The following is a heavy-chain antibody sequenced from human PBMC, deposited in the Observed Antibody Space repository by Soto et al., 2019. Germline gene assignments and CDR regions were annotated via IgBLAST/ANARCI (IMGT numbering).Heavy chain of an antibody. J-gene: IGHJ3*02. Sequence: DSVQVSCTPSGYLFTTYGIAWVRQAPGQGLEWLGWISTYNGDTNYAQKFQGRITMTRDTSTSTAYMELRSLTSDDTAVYYCASDPDTTGGYRIW. CDR3: ASDPDTTGGYRI. CDR2: ISTYNGDT. V-gene: IGHV1-18*01. D-gene: IGHD5-12*01. CDR1: GYLFTTYG.